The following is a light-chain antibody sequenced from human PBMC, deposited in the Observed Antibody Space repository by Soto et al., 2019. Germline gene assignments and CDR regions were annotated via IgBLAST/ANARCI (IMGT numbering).Light chain of an antibody. CDR1: SSDVGGYNY. Sequence: QSALTQPASVSGSPGQSITISCTGTSSDVGGYNYVSWYQQHPGKAPKLMIYEVSNRPSGVSNRFSGSKSGNTASLTISGLQVEDEAEYFCGSYTGSITYVFGTGTKLTVL. CDR3: GSYTGSITYV. J-gene: IGLJ1*01. V-gene: IGLV2-14*01. CDR2: EVS.